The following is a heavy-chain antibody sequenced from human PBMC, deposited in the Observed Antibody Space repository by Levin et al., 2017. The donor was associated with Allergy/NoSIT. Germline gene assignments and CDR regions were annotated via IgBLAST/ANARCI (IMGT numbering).Heavy chain of an antibody. V-gene: IGHV5-51*01. CDR1: GYIFTDYW. D-gene: IGHD1-1*01. CDR3: VRMFLRTTGFDP. Sequence: GESLKISCKGSGYIFTDYWIGWVRQMPGRGLEWMGIIYPGDSDTTYSPSFQGQVTISADRSISTAYLQWTSLKASDTGIYYCVRMFLRTTGFDPWGQGTLVTVSS. CDR2: IYPGDSDT. J-gene: IGHJ5*02.